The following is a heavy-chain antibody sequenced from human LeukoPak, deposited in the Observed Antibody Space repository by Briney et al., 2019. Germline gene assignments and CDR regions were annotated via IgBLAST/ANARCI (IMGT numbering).Heavy chain of an antibody. D-gene: IGHD3-16*01. Sequence: ASVKVSCKASGYTFTDYYMHWVRQAPGQGLEWMGWISPNSGGTNYAQKFQGRVTMTRDTSISTAYMELSRLRSGDTAVYYCARDYVGDNWFDPWGQGTLVTVSS. CDR2: ISPNSGGT. J-gene: IGHJ5*02. CDR3: ARDYVGDNWFDP. CDR1: GYTFTDYY. V-gene: IGHV1-2*02.